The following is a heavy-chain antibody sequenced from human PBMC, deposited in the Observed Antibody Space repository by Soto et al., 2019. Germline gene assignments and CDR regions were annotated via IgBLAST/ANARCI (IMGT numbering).Heavy chain of an antibody. CDR1: GFTFSSYA. D-gene: IGHD2-15*01. V-gene: IGHV3-23*01. CDR2: ISGSGGST. CDR3: AKDRCSGGICYSCAPELDY. Sequence: EVQLLESGGGLVQPGGSLRLSCAASGFTFSSYAMSWVRQAPGKGLEWVSAISGSGGSTYYADSVKGLFTISRDNSKNTLYLQMNSLRAEDTAVYYCAKDRCSGGICYSCAPELDYWGQGTLVTVSS. J-gene: IGHJ4*02.